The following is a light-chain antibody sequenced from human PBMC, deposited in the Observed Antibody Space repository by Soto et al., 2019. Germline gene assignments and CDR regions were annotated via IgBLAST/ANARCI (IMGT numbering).Light chain of an antibody. Sequence: EIVMTQSPATLSVSPGERATLSCRASQSVSSNLAWYQQKPGQAPRLLIYGASTRPTGVPARFSGSGSGTEFTPTIRSLQSEDFAVYSCQQYNNWPPWTFGQGTKVEIK. J-gene: IGKJ1*01. CDR1: QSVSSN. CDR3: QQYNNWPPWT. CDR2: GAS. V-gene: IGKV3-15*01.